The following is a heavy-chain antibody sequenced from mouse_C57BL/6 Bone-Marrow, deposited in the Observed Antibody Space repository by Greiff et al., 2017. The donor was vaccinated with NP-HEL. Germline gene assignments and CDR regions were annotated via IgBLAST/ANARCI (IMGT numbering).Heavy chain of an antibody. CDR1: GYTFTSYW. CDR2: INPSNGGT. J-gene: IGHJ4*01. V-gene: IGHV1-53*01. CDR3: AGGGDGSYALDY. Sequence: QVQLQQSGTDLVKPGASVKLSCKASGYTFTSYWMYWVQQRPGQGLEWIGTINPSNGGTNYNEKFKSKSTLTVDKSSSTAFLQLSSLTSEDSAVYYWAGGGDGSYALDYWGQGTSVTVSS. D-gene: IGHD3-3*01.